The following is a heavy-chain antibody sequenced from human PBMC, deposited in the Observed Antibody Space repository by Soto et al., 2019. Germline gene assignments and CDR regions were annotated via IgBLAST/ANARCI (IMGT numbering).Heavy chain of an antibody. CDR2: VSDSGST. CDR3: ARILPAGNFDY. Sequence: QVQLQESGPGLVKPSETLSLTCTVSGGSINNYYWSWMRQPPGKGLEWIGYVSDSGSTNYNPSLKSRITISVDTSRKQFYLNLISVTAADTAVYYCARILPAGNFDYCGQGTQVTVSS. J-gene: IGHJ4*02. CDR1: GGSINNYY. V-gene: IGHV4-59*01. D-gene: IGHD6-19*01.